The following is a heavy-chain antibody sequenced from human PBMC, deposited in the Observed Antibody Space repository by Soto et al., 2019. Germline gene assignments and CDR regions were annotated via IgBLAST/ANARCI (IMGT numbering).Heavy chain of an antibody. CDR1: GFTFSTYS. D-gene: IGHD3-3*01. CDR3: ARSNPSSGRSGYRAIDF. CDR2: ITTTSVTK. J-gene: IGHJ4*02. Sequence: GGSLRLSCVASGFTFSTYSMKWVRQAPGKGLEWVSYITTTSVTKYYADSVKGRFTISRDNAKNSLYLQMNSLRDVDTAVYYCARSNPSSGRSGYRAIDFWGQGTLVTVSS. V-gene: IGHV3-48*02.